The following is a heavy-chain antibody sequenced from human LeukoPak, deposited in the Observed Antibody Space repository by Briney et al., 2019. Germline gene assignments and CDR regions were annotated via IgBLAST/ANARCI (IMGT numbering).Heavy chain of an antibody. CDR3: ARVRVVTAGYDY. CDR1: RYTFTRYY. J-gene: IGHJ4*02. Sequence: ASVKVSCKASRYTFTRYYMHWVRQAPGQGLEWRGWINPNSGATNYAQKFQGRVTMTRDTPISTAYMEQSRLRCDDTAVFYCARVRVVTAGYDYWGQGTLVTVSS. V-gene: IGHV1-2*02. CDR2: INPNSGAT. D-gene: IGHD2-21*02.